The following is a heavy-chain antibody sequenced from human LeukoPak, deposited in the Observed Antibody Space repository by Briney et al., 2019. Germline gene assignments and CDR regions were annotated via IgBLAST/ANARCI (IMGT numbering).Heavy chain of an antibody. J-gene: IGHJ6*03. CDR3: ARARLYCSSTSCYMGNYYYYMDV. CDR1: GGTFSSYA. D-gene: IGHD2-2*02. CDR2: IIPIFGTA. Sequence: SVKVSCKASGGTFSSYAISWVRQAPGQGLEWMGGIIPIFGTANYAQKFQGRVTITADESTSTAYMELSSLRSEDTAVYYCARARLYCSSTSCYMGNYYYYMDVWGKGTTVTVSS. V-gene: IGHV1-69*13.